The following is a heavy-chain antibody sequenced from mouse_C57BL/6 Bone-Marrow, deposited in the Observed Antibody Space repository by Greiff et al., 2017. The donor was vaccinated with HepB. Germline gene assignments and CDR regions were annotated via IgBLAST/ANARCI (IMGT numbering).Heavy chain of an antibody. CDR3: ARGRDSSGPFDY. Sequence: EVQRVESGGDLVKPGGSLKLSCAASGFTFSSYGMSWVRQTPDKRLEWVATISSGGSYTYYPDSVKGRFTISRDNAKNTLYLQMSSLKSEDTAMYYCARGRDSSGPFDYWGQGTTLTVSS. CDR2: ISSGGSYT. D-gene: IGHD3-2*02. J-gene: IGHJ2*01. V-gene: IGHV5-6*01. CDR1: GFTFSSYG.